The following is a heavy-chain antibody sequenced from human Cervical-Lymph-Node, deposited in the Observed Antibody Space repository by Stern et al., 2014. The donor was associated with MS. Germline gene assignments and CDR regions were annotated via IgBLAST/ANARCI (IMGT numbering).Heavy chain of an antibody. V-gene: IGHV1-3*01. Sequence: QVQLVQSGAEVKKPGASVKVSCKASGYTFTNYALHWVCKAPGQRPEWMGWIHPGNGDAKYSQNFQDRVTITRDTSANTVYMELRSLRVEDTAMYYCARGYSTTYLDYWGQGTLVTVSS. J-gene: IGHJ4*02. CDR3: ARGYSTTYLDY. D-gene: IGHD6-13*01. CDR1: GYTFTNYA. CDR2: IHPGNGDA.